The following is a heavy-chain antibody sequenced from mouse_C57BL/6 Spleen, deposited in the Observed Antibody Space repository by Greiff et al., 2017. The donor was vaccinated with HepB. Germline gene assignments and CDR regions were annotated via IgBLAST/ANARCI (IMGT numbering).Heavy chain of an antibody. J-gene: IGHJ1*03. Sequence: EVQLVESGGGLVQPGGSLKLSCAASGFTFSDYYMYWVRQTPEKRLEWVAYISNGGGSTYYPDTVKGRFTISRDNAKNTLYLQMSRLKSEDTAMYYCARGYGNYWYFDVWGTGTTVTVSS. CDR2: ISNGGGST. V-gene: IGHV5-12*01. CDR3: ARGYGNYWYFDV. D-gene: IGHD2-10*02. CDR1: GFTFSDYY.